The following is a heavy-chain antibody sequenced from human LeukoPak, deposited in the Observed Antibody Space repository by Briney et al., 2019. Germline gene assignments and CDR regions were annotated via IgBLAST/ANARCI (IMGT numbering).Heavy chain of an antibody. D-gene: IGHD3-10*01. CDR2: ISSDGRTT. J-gene: IGHJ4*02. V-gene: IGHV3-74*01. CDR1: GFTFSYNW. CDR3: LGYYSGSPN. Sequence: GGSLRLSCAASGFTFSYNWMHWVRQAPGKGLVWVSRISSDGRTTHYADSAKGRFTISRDSAKNTLFLQMNDLRAEDTAVYYCLGYYSGSPNWGQGSLVTVSS.